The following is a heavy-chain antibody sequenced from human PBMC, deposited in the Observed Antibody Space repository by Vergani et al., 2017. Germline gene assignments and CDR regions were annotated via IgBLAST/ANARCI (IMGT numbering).Heavy chain of an antibody. D-gene: IGHD2-2*01. CDR1: GYSISSGYY. CDR2: IYHSGST. V-gene: IGHV4-38-2*01. J-gene: IGHJ4*02. CDR3: ARVLPEVPAAYFDY. Sequence: QVQLQESGPGLVKPSETLSLTCAVSGYSISSGYYWGWIRQPPGKGLEWIGSIYHSGSTYYNPSLKSRVTISVDTSKNQFSLKLSSVTAAVTAVYYCARVLPEVPAAYFDYWGQGTLVTVSS.